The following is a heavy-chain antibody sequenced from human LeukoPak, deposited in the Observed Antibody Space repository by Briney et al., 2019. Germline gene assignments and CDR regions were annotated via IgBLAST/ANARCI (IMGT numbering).Heavy chain of an antibody. V-gene: IGHV3-30*03. J-gene: IGHJ4*02. Sequence: GGSLRLSCAASGFTFSSYGMHWVRQAPGKGLEWVAVISYDGTNKYYADSVKGRFTISRDNSKNTVYLQMNSLRAEDTAVYYCAAPGVPAATYYFNYWGQGTLVTVSS. D-gene: IGHD2-2*01. CDR2: ISYDGTNK. CDR1: GFTFSSYG. CDR3: AAPGVPAATYYFNY.